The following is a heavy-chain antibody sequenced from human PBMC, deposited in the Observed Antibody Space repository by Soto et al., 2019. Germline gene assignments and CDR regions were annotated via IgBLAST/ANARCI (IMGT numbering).Heavy chain of an antibody. CDR2: IYYSGST. CDR3: AREGAAPYYYYGMDV. Sequence: SETLSLTCTVSGGSISSGGYFWRWIRQHPGKGLEWIGFIYYSGSTYYNPSLKSRVTISVDTSKNQFSLKLSSVTAADTAVYYCAREGAAPYYYYGMDVWGQGTTVT. V-gene: IGHV4-31*03. J-gene: IGHJ6*02. D-gene: IGHD6-6*01. CDR1: GGSISSGGYF.